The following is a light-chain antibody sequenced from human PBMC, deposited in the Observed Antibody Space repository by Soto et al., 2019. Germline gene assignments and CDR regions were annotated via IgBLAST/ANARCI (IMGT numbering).Light chain of an antibody. CDR1: QSVSNNY. J-gene: IGKJ1*01. CDR2: GAS. V-gene: IGKV3-20*01. CDR3: QQYGSSPGT. Sequence: EIVSTQSPGTLSLSPGERATLSCRTSQSVSNNYLAWYQQKPGQAPRLLIYGASSRATGIPDRFSGSGSGTDFTLTISRLESEDFAVYYCQQYGSSPGTFGQGTKVDIK.